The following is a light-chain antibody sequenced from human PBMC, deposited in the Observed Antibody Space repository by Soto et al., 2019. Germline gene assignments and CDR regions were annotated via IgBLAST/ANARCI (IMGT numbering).Light chain of an antibody. CDR2: GAS. CDR3: QRYNRAPFT. V-gene: IGKV1-27*01. Sequence: DIQMTQSPSSLSASVGDRVIITCRASQGISNYLVWYQQKPGKVPKLLIYGASTLQSGVPSRFSGSGSGTDFTLTISSLQPEDVATYYCQRYNRAPFTFGPGTKVEIK. J-gene: IGKJ3*01. CDR1: QGISNY.